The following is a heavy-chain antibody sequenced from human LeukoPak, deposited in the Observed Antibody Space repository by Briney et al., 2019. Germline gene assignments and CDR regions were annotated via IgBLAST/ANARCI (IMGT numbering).Heavy chain of an antibody. D-gene: IGHD5-24*01. J-gene: IGHJ3*02. Sequence: GASVKVSCKASGYTFTSYDINWVRQATGQGLEWMGWINPNSGNTGYAQKFQGRVTITRNTSISTAYMELSSLRSEDTAVYYCARARDGYNSYDAFDIWGQGTMVTVSS. V-gene: IGHV1-8*03. CDR1: GYTFTSYD. CDR2: INPNSGNT. CDR3: ARARDGYNSYDAFDI.